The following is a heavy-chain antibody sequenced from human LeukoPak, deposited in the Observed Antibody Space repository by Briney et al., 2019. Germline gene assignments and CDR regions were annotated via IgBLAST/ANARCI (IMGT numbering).Heavy chain of an antibody. CDR2: INLNSGGT. J-gene: IGHJ6*02. D-gene: IGHD3-3*01. CDR1: GYTFTGYY. V-gene: IGHV1-2*02. Sequence: ASVKVSCKASGYTFTGYYMHWVRQPPGQGLAWMGWINLNSGGTNYAQKFQGRVAMNRDTSISTAYMELSRLRSDDTAVYYCASALRFLEWLDYYYYGMDVWGQGTTVTVSS. CDR3: ASALRFLEWLDYYYYGMDV.